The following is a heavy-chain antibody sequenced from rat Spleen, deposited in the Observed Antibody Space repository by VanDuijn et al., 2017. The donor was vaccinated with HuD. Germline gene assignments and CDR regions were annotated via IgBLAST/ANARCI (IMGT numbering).Heavy chain of an antibody. J-gene: IGHJ1*01. CDR3: ARRGYYSRYWYFDF. V-gene: IGHV5-25*01. Sequence: EVQLVESDGGLVQPGRSLKLSCAASGFTFSDYYMAWVRQAPKKGLEWVASSSPSGGSTYYRASVKGRITVSRDNAKSTLYLKMDSLRSEDTATYYCARRGYYSRYWYFDFWGPGTMVTVSS. CDR1: GFTFSDYY. D-gene: IGHD1-2*01. CDR2: SSPSGGST.